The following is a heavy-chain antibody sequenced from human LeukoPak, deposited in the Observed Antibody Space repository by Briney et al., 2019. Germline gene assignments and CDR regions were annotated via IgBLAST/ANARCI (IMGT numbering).Heavy chain of an antibody. V-gene: IGHV1-69*13. CDR1: GGTFSSYA. CDR3: ARVGTHDYSNYGGWFDP. Sequence: SVKVSCKASGGTFSSYAISWVRQAPGQGLEWMGGIIPIFGTANYAQKFQGRVTITADESTSTAYMELSSLRSEDTAVYYCARVGTHDYSNYGGWFDPWGQGTLVTVSS. CDR2: IIPIFGTA. D-gene: IGHD4-11*01. J-gene: IGHJ5*02.